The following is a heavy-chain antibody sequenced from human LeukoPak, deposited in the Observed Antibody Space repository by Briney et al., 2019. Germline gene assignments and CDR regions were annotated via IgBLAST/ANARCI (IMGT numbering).Heavy chain of an antibody. V-gene: IGHV1-69*13. CDR3: ARDRCSGGSCLTNWFDP. J-gene: IGHJ5*02. D-gene: IGHD2-15*01. CDR1: GGTFSIYA. CDR2: IIPIFDIA. Sequence: ASVNVSCKASGGTFSIYAISWVRQAPGQGLEWMGGIIPIFDIANYAQKFQGRVTVTADESTSTAYMELSSLRSEDTAVYYCARDRCSGGSCLTNWFDPWGQGTLVTVSS.